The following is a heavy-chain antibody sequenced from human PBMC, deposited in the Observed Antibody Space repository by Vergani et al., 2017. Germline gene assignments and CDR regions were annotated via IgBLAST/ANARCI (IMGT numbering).Heavy chain of an antibody. D-gene: IGHD3-16*01. Sequence: QVQLQESGPGLVTPSETLSLTCSVSGYSISRGYYWGWIRQPPGKGLEWIATVFHSGSAYYNTSLRRRVTISVETSKNQFALRLTTLTAADTAVYYCARQFWVSQGVGAFETWGRGTEVSVSS. CDR3: ARQFWVSQGVGAFET. CDR1: GYSISRGYY. V-gene: IGHV4-38-2*02. CDR2: VFHSGSA. J-gene: IGHJ3*02.